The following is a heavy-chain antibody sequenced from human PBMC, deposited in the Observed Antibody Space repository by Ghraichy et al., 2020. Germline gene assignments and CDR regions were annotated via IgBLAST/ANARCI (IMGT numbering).Heavy chain of an antibody. D-gene: IGHD6-19*01. CDR2: ISAYNGNT. J-gene: IGHJ3*01. CDR1: GYTFTSYG. V-gene: IGHV1-18*01. CDR3: ARDLNGIAVAAPHAFDV. Sequence: ASVKVSCKASGYTFTSYGISWVRQAPGQGLEWMGWISAYNGNTNYAQKLQGRVTMTTDTSTSTAYMELRSLRSGDTAVYYCARDLNGIAVAAPHAFDVWGRGTLVTVSS.